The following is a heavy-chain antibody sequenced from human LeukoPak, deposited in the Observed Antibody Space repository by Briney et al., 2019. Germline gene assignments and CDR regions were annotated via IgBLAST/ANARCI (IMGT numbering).Heavy chain of an antibody. D-gene: IGHD4-17*01. Sequence: QPGGSLRLSCAASGFTFSRYWMHWVRQAPGKGLVWVSRINSDGYSTTYADFVKGRFTISRDNAKNTLYLQMNRLRAEDTAVYYCARDYGDNYCDSWGQGTLVTVSS. CDR1: GFTFSRYW. CDR2: INSDGYST. V-gene: IGHV3-74*01. CDR3: ARDYGDNYCDS. J-gene: IGHJ4*02.